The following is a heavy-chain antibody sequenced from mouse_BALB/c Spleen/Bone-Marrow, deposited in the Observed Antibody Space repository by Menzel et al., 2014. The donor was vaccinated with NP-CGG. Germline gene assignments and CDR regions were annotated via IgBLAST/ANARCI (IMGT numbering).Heavy chain of an antibody. D-gene: IGHD2-4*01. CDR3: SRDRNYDMHWYCYF. V-gene: IGHV7-3*02. CDR2: VRTKATGYTT. CDR1: GFPFTDYY. Sequence: EVKLVESGGGLVQPGGSLRLSCETSGFPFTDYYMIWVRQPTGKALEWLGFVRTKATGYTTKYSASVKGRFPISRDNYQSILYLQMNSLRTDDSSTYYCSRDRNYDMHWYCYFGGSGTTVTMS. J-gene: IGHJ1*01.